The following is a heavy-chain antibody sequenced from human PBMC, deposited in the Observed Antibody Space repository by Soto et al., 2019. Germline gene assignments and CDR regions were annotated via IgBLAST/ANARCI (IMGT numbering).Heavy chain of an antibody. CDR1: GASISSYY. V-gene: IGHV4-59*01. D-gene: IGHD6-19*01. Sequence: PSETLSLTCSVSGASISSYYYTWIRQTPGKGLEWIGYIFYTGNTNYNPAFESRVTISVDTFKYQFSVKLSSVTAADTAVYYCARKGYSSGWYELDYWGRGTLVTVSS. J-gene: IGHJ4*02. CDR3: ARKGYSSGWYELDY. CDR2: IFYTGNT.